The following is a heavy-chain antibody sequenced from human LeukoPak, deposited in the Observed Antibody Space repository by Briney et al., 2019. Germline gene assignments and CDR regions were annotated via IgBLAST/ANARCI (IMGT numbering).Heavy chain of an antibody. J-gene: IGHJ4*02. CDR2: IDHTGST. Sequence: PSETLSLTCAVHGESFSGYYWNWTRQPPGKGLEWIGEIDHTGSTNYISSLKSRMTISVDTSKNQFSLKLTSVTAADTAVYYCARSPRYQYCSGGSCYSHYLDYWGQGTLVTVSS. D-gene: IGHD2-15*01. V-gene: IGHV4-34*01. CDR1: GESFSGYY. CDR3: ARSPRYQYCSGGSCYSHYLDY.